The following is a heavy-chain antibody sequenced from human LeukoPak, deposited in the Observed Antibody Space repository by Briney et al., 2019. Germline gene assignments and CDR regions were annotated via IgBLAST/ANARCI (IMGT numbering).Heavy chain of an antibody. Sequence: GGSLRLSCAASGFTFSSYGMHWVRQAPGKGLEWVAVIWYDGSNKYYADSVKGRFTISRDNSKNTLYLQMNSLRAEDTAVYYCARARMARKDYGIRGDYYYGMHVWGQGTTVTVSS. CDR2: IWYDGSNK. D-gene: IGHD4-17*01. CDR1: GFTFSSYG. J-gene: IGHJ6*02. CDR3: ARARMARKDYGIRGDYYYGMHV. V-gene: IGHV3-33*01.